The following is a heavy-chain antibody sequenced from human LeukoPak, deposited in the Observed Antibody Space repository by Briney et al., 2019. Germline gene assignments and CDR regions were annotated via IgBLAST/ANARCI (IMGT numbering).Heavy chain of an antibody. J-gene: IGHJ3*02. CDR3: ARELGGTKTGGFDI. Sequence: PGGSLRLSCAASGLRFSYHDMHWVRQAPGKGLEFVSSIGAAGAHTFYADSVKGRFTISRDSFQSTMYLQMDGLRPEDSAVYYCARELGGTKTGGFDIWGQGTVVTVSS. CDR2: IGAAGAHT. CDR1: GLRFSYHD. V-gene: IGHV3-64*02. D-gene: IGHD1-14*01.